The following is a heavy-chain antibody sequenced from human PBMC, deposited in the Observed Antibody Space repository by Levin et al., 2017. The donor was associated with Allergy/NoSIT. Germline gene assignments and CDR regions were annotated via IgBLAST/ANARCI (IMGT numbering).Heavy chain of an antibody. V-gene: IGHV3-23*01. CDR3: AKDPTNYGCYFDY. CDR2: IRGSGTPT. CDR1: GFIFSNYV. J-gene: IGHJ4*02. D-gene: IGHD4/OR15-4a*01. Sequence: PGGSLRLSCAASGFIFSNYVMSWVRQPPGKGLEWVASIRGSGTPTYYADSVQGRFTISRDNSRNTLYLQMNSLKAEDTAVYYCAKDPTNYGCYFDYWGQGTLVTVSS.